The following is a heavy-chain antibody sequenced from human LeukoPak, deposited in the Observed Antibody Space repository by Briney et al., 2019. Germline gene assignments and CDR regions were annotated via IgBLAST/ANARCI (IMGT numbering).Heavy chain of an antibody. V-gene: IGHV3-53*01. CDR1: GFTVSSKF. Sequence: GGSLRLSCAASGFTVSSKFMTWVRQAPGKGLEWVSVIYSGGTTYYADSVKGRFTISRDSSRNTVYLQMNSLRAVDTAIYHCARSDGDYFDYWGQGALVTVSS. J-gene: IGHJ4*02. CDR2: IYSGGTT. D-gene: IGHD5-24*01. CDR3: ARSDGDYFDY.